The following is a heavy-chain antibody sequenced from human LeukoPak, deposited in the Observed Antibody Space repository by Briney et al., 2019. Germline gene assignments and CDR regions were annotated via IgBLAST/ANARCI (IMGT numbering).Heavy chain of an antibody. CDR2: IYYTGST. J-gene: IGHJ4*02. V-gene: IGHV4-39*01. CDR1: GDSIRSTSYY. CDR3: ARLNSRYVRRFDY. Sequence: SETLSLTCIVSGDSIRSTSYYWGWIRQPPGKGLEWIGSIYYTGSTYYNPSLKSRVTISVDTSKNQFSLNLSSVTAADTAVYYCARLNSRYVRRFDYWGQGTLVTVSS. D-gene: IGHD5-12*01.